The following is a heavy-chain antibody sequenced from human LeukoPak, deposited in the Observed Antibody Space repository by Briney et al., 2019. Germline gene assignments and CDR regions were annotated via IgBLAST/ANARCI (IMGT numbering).Heavy chain of an antibody. Sequence: GESLKISCKGSGYSFTNYWIGWVRQMPGKGLEWMGIIYPGDSDTRYSPSFQGQVTISADKSISTAYLQWSSLKASDTAMYYCATESYDILTGYYFDYWGQGTLVTVSS. CDR3: ATESYDILTGYYFDY. CDR2: IYPGDSDT. D-gene: IGHD3-9*01. V-gene: IGHV5-51*01. CDR1: GYSFTNYW. J-gene: IGHJ4*02.